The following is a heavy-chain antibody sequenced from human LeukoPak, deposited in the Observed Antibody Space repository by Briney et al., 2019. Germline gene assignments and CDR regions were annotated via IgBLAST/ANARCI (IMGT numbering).Heavy chain of an antibody. Sequence: SGTLSLTCTVSGDSINSLDLWSWVRQPPGKGLEWIGEMYLSGTTHSNPSVKSRVTISIDKSKNQFFLNLSSVTAADTAVYYCAGLVGRYSSGLYYYHFDYWGQGTLVTVSS. CDR1: GDSINSLDL. J-gene: IGHJ4*02. CDR3: AGLVGRYSSGLYYYHFDY. CDR2: MYLSGTT. V-gene: IGHV4-4*02. D-gene: IGHD3-22*01.